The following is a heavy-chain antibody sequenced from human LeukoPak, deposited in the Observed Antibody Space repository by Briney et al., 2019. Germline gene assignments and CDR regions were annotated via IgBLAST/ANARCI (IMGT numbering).Heavy chain of an antibody. V-gene: IGHV6-1*01. J-gene: IGHJ6*03. CDR1: GDSVTSNCAA. Sequence: SQTLSLTCAISGDSVTSNCAAWNWLRQSPSLGLEWLGNTYYRSKWYNDYAVSVKSRITINPDTSKNQFSLQLNSVTPEYTAVYYCAREDAGSGSTYYYYYYMDVWGKGTTVTISS. CDR3: AREDAGSGSTYYYYYYMDV. CDR2: TYYRSKWYN. D-gene: IGHD3-10*01.